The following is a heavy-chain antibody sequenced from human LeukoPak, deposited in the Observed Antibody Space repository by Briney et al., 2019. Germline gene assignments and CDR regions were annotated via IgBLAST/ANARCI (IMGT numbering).Heavy chain of an antibody. J-gene: IGHJ5*02. CDR2: IIPIFGTA. CDR1: GGTFSSYA. Sequence: GASVKVSCKASGGTFSSYAISWVRQAPGQGLEWMGGIIPIFGTANYAQKFQGRVTMTRNTSINTVYMELSSLRSEDTARYYCARLSSHYGDYKVDPWGQGTLVTVSS. D-gene: IGHD4-17*01. V-gene: IGHV1-69*05. CDR3: ARLSSHYGDYKVDP.